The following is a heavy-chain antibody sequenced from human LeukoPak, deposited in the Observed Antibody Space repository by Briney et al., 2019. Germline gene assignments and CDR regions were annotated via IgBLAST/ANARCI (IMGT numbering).Heavy chain of an antibody. V-gene: IGHV1-18*01. CDR2: ISAYNANI. Sequence: ASVKVSCKASGYTFSSYGISWVRQAPGQGLEWMGWISAYNANIKSAQKLQGRVTMTTDTSTSTAYMELRSLRSDDTAVYYCARDSSGYSPLDYWGQGTLVTVSS. D-gene: IGHD5-12*01. CDR1: GYTFSSYG. CDR3: ARDSSGYSPLDY. J-gene: IGHJ4*02.